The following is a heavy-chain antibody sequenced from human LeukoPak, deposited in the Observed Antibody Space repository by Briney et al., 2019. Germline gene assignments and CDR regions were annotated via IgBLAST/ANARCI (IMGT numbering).Heavy chain of an antibody. J-gene: IGHJ4*02. V-gene: IGHV4-61*08. Sequence: NPSETLSHTCTVSGASVGSAGYYWSWIRQPPGGGLEWIGYIYYISNTNYNPSLKSRVTMSVDPSKNQFSLKLNSVTAADMAVYYCARTQSQSGSYRYYFGYWGQGTLVTVSS. CDR2: IYYISNT. CDR3: ARTQSQSGSYRYYFGY. D-gene: IGHD1-26*01. CDR1: GASVGSAGYY.